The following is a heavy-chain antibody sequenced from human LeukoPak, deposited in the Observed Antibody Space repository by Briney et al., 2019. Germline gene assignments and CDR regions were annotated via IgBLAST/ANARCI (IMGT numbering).Heavy chain of an antibody. D-gene: IGHD6-13*01. CDR2: ISAYNGNT. J-gene: IGHJ4*02. CDR1: GYTFTSYG. CDR3: ARVLFDAGTVDY. Sequence: ASVKVSFKASGYTFTSYGISWVRQAPGQGLEWMGWISAYNGNTNYAQKLQGRVTMTTDTSTSTAYMELRSLRSDDTAVYYCARVLFDAGTVDYWGQGTLVTVSS. V-gene: IGHV1-18*01.